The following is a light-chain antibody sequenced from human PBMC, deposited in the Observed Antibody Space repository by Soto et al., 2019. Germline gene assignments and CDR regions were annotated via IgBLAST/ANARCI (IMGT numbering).Light chain of an antibody. Sequence: ENVLTHSPGTLSLSPGERATLSCRASQSVSNDFLAWYQQKPGQAPRLLIYGASTRATDVPDRFSGSGSGADFTLSISRLEPEDFAVYYCQQYGSSPPRTFGQGTKVDIK. J-gene: IGKJ1*01. V-gene: IGKV3-20*01. CDR1: QSVSNDF. CDR2: GAS. CDR3: QQYGSSPPRT.